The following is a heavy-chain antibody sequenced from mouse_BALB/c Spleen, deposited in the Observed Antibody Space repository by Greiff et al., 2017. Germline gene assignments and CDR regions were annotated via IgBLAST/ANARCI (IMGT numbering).Heavy chain of an antibody. CDR1: GYTFTSYT. CDR3: ARLITTDYYAMDY. Sequence: VKLVESGAELARPGASVKMSCKASGYTFTSYTMHWVKQRPGQGLEWIGYINPSSGYTNYNQKFKDKATLTADKSSSTAYMQLSSLTSEDSAVYYCARLITTDYYAMDYWGQGTSVTVSS. V-gene: IGHV1-4*01. D-gene: IGHD2-4*01. J-gene: IGHJ4*01. CDR2: INPSSGYT.